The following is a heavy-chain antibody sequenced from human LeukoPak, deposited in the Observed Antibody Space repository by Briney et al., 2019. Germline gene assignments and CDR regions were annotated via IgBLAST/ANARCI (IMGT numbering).Heavy chain of an antibody. Sequence: SLRLSCAASGFTFDDYAMHWVRQAPGKGLEGVSGISWNSGSIGYADSVKGRFTISRDNAKNSLYLQMNSLRAEDTALYYCAKDRTHSSWHKTFDYWGQGTLVTVSS. CDR3: AKDRTHSSWHKTFDY. J-gene: IGHJ4*02. V-gene: IGHV3-9*01. D-gene: IGHD6-13*01. CDR1: GFTFDDYA. CDR2: ISWNSGSI.